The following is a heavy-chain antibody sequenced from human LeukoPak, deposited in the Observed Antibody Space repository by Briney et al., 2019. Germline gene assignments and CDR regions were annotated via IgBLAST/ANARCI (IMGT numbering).Heavy chain of an antibody. Sequence: GGSLRLSCAASGFTFSSYAMSWVRQAPGKGLEWVSAISGSGGSTYYADSVKGRFTISRDNAKNSLYLQMNSLRVEDTAVYYCARARRWELLADPWGQGTLVTVSS. J-gene: IGHJ5*02. CDR2: ISGSGGST. CDR1: GFTFSSYA. D-gene: IGHD1-26*01. CDR3: ARARRWELLADP. V-gene: IGHV3-23*01.